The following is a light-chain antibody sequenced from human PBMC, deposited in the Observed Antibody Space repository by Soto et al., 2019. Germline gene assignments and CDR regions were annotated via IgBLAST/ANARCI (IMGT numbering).Light chain of an antibody. CDR1: SSDVGGYNY. J-gene: IGLJ1*01. CDR3: SSYTSSSTLV. V-gene: IGLV2-14*01. Sequence: QSVLTQPASVSGSPGQSITISCTGTSSDVGGYNYVSWYQQHPGKAPKLMIYEVSYRPSGASNRFSGSKSGNTASLTISGLQAEDEADYYCSSYTSSSTLVFGTGTKLTVL. CDR2: EVS.